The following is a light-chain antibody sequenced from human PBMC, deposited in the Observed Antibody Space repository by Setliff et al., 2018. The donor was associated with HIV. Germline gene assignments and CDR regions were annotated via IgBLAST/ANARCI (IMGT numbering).Light chain of an antibody. J-gene: IGLJ1*01. Sequence: QSALTQPASLSGSPGQSITIPCTGNSTDSGDYNFISWFQQHPGQAPKLLVYDVSDRPSGISDRFSGSKSGNTASLTISGLQADDEANYHCSSYTGRSTFVFGTGTKVTVL. V-gene: IGLV2-14*01. CDR3: SSYTGRSTFV. CDR1: STDSGDYNF. CDR2: DVS.